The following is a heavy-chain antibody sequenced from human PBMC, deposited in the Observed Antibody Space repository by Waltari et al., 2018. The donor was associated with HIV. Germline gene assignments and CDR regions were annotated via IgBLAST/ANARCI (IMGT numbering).Heavy chain of an antibody. Sequence: EVQLVESGGGLVQPGGSLRLSCAASGFTFSSYWMSWVRKAPGKGLEWVANIKQDGSEKYYVDSWKGRFTISRDNAKNSLYLQMNSLRAEDTAVYYCARGGSCSSRRCFDYWGQGTLVTVSS. V-gene: IGHV3-7*03. CDR1: GFTFSSYW. J-gene: IGHJ4*02. CDR3: ARGGSCSSRRCFDY. D-gene: IGHD6-13*01. CDR2: IKQDGSEK.